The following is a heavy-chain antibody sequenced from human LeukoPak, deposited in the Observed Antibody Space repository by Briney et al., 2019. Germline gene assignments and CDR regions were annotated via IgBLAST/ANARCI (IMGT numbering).Heavy chain of an antibody. Sequence: SGTLSLTCAVYGGSFSGYYWSWIRQPPGKGLEWIGEINHSGSTNYNPSLKSRVTISVDTSKNQFSLKLSSVTAADTAVYYCARGITDFWSGYKGRWFDPWGQGTLVTVSS. D-gene: IGHD3-3*01. CDR3: ARGITDFWSGYKGRWFDP. J-gene: IGHJ5*02. CDR2: INHSGST. V-gene: IGHV4-34*01. CDR1: GGSFSGYY.